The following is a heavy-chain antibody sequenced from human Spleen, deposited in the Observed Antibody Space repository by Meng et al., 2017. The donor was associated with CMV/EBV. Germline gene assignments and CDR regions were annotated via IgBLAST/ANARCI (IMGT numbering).Heavy chain of an antibody. D-gene: IGHD3-3*01. CDR1: GYTFTGYY. V-gene: IGHV1-2*02. J-gene: IGHJ3*02. CDR2: INPNSGRT. Sequence: AAVQVSCKASGYTFTGYYMHWVRQAPGQGLEWMGWINPNSGRTNFAQKFQGRLTMTRDTSISTAYVELSGLTSDDTAVYYCARDRGYGFWGDDYDAFDIWGQGTVVTVSS. CDR3: ARDRGYGFWGDDYDAFDI.